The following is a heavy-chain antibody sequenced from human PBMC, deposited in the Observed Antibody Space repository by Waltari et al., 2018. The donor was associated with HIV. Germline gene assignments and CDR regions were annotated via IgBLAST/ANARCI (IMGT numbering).Heavy chain of an antibody. V-gene: IGHV3-23*01. CDR1: GFTFSSYA. Sequence: EVQLLESGGGLVQPGGSLNLSCVASGFTFSSYAMTWVRQAPGKGLEWVSSIRGSGTTTYSPDSGKGRFTVSRDSSKNTLYLHMSSLRAEDTAVYYCAKTRGYCTGGSCYGDYWGQGALVTVSS. D-gene: IGHD2-15*01. CDR2: IRGSGTTT. J-gene: IGHJ4*02. CDR3: AKTRGYCTGGSCYGDY.